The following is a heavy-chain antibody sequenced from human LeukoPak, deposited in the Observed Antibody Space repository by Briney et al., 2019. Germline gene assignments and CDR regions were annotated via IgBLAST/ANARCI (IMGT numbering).Heavy chain of an antibody. V-gene: IGHV4-59*08. CDR1: GGSISTYY. J-gene: IGHJ4*02. Sequence: SETLSLTCTVSGGSISTYYWTWIRQPPGQGLEWTGYIYYSGNTNYNPALKSRVTISLDTSKNQFSLKLNSVTAADTAVYYCARRVTGRGTYYFDYWGQGSLVTVSS. CDR3: ARRVTGRGTYYFDY. CDR2: IYYSGNT. D-gene: IGHD3-16*01.